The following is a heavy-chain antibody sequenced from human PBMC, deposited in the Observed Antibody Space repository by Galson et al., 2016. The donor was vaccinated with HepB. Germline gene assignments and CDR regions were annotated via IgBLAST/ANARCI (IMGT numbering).Heavy chain of an antibody. Sequence: EPLSLTCAVYGGSLSGYYWTWIRQPPGKGLEWIGEINHSGTTNYNPSLNSRVTISVDTSKNHFSLKLSSVTAADTAVYYCSRLGWLGEEYYYGMDVWGQGTMVTVSS. J-gene: IGHJ6*02. V-gene: IGHV4-34*01. CDR1: GGSLSGYY. CDR3: SRLGWLGEEYYYGMDV. CDR2: INHSGTT. D-gene: IGHD3-10*01.